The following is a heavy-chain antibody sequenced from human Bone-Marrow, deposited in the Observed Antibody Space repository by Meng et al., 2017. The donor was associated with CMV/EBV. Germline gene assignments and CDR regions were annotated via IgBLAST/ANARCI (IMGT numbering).Heavy chain of an antibody. V-gene: IGHV3-21*01. D-gene: IGHD2-2*02. CDR3: ARDSLCCSSTSCYTPLDD. CDR2: ISSSSYI. CDR1: GLPFSSYS. J-gene: IGHJ4*02. Sequence: ESLKILRAASGLPFSSYSMNWVRQAPGKGLEWVSSISSSSYIYYADSVKGLFTISRDNAKNSLYLQMNSLRAEVTAVYFCARDSLCCSSTSCYTPLDDWGQGPLVTVSS.